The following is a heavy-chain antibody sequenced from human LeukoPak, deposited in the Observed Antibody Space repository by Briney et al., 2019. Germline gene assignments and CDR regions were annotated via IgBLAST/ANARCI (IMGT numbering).Heavy chain of an antibody. CDR3: AKNGDRGAYCSGGSCYPYYYYYMDV. CDR2: ISSSGSTI. Sequence: GGSLRLSCAASGFTFSSYEMNWVRQAPGKGLEWVSYISSSGSTIYYADSVKGRFTISRDNAKNSLYLQMNSLRAEDTAIYYCAKNGDRGAYCSGGSCYPYYYYYMDVWGKGTTVTVSS. V-gene: IGHV3-48*03. CDR1: GFTFSSYE. D-gene: IGHD2-15*01. J-gene: IGHJ6*03.